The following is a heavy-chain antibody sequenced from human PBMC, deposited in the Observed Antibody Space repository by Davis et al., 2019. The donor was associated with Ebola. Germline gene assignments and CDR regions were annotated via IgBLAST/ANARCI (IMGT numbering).Heavy chain of an antibody. D-gene: IGHD4-17*01. J-gene: IGHJ4*02. CDR3: AKGGRILVTTRDYFDY. V-gene: IGHV3-23*01. Sequence: GESLKISCAASGFTFSSYAMSWVRQAPGKGLEWVSAISGSGGSTYYADSVKGRFTISRDNSKNTLYLQMNSLRAEDTALYYCAKGGRILVTTRDYFDYWGQGTLVTVSS. CDR2: ISGSGGST. CDR1: GFTFSSYA.